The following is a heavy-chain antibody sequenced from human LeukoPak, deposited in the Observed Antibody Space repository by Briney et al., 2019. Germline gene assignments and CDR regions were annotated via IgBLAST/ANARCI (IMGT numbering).Heavy chain of an antibody. D-gene: IGHD3-10*02. Sequence: GGSLRLSCAASGFTFSSYAMQWVRQAPGKGLEWVAVISYDGSNKYYADSVKGRFTISRDNSKNTLYLQMNSLRAEDTAVYYCARAGGVRGVMEYYFDYWGQGTLVTVSS. CDR2: ISYDGSNK. CDR3: ARAGGVRGVMEYYFDY. CDR1: GFTFSSYA. V-gene: IGHV3-30*01. J-gene: IGHJ4*02.